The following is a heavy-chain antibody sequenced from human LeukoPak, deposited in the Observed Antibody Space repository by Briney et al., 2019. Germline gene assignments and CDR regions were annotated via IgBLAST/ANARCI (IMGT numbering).Heavy chain of an antibody. V-gene: IGHV3-7*01. Sequence: GGSLRLSCAASGFTFSSYWMSWARQAPGKGLEWVANIKQDGSEKYYVDSVKGRFTISRDNAKNSLCLQMNSLRAEDTAVYYCARVRYGDYYFDYWGQGTLVTVSS. CDR1: GFTFSSYW. D-gene: IGHD4-17*01. CDR2: IKQDGSEK. CDR3: ARVRYGDYYFDY. J-gene: IGHJ4*02.